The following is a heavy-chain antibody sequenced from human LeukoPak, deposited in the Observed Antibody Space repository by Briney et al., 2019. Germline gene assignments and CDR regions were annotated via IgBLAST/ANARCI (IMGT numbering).Heavy chain of an antibody. V-gene: IGHV4-59*12. CDR1: GVSISPYF. J-gene: IGHJ6*03. Sequence: SETLSLTCTVSGVSISPYFWSWLRQTPGKGLEWIGYISYTGSTNYNPALKSRVTMSLDTSKTLFSLKLPSVTAADTALYYCARDMVSTWPYFYSYYYMDVWGQGTTVAVSS. CDR2: ISYTGST. D-gene: IGHD6-13*01. CDR3: ARDMVSTWPYFYSYYYMDV.